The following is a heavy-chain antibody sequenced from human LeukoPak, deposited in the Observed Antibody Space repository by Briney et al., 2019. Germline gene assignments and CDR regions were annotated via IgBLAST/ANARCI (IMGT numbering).Heavy chain of an antibody. V-gene: IGHV3-9*01. Sequence: PGGSLRLSCAASGFTFDDYAMHWVRQAPGKGLEWVSGISWNSGSTGYADSVKGRFTISRDNAKNSLYLQMNSLRAEDTALYYCAKSQVVVVADGHFDYWGQGTLVTVSS. J-gene: IGHJ4*02. CDR1: GFTFDDYA. CDR3: AKSQVVVVADGHFDY. CDR2: ISWNSGST. D-gene: IGHD2-15*01.